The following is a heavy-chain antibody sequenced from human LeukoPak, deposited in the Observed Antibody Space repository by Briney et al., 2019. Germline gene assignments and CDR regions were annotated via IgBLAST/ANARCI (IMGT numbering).Heavy chain of an antibody. CDR2: IYYSGST. J-gene: IGHJ4*02. D-gene: IGHD3-10*01. V-gene: IGHV4-39*01. CDR1: GGSISSSSYY. CDR3: ASLLWFGELTLDY. Sequence: SETLSLTCTVSGGSISSSSYYWGWIRQPPGKGLEWIGSIYYSGSTYYNPSLESRVTISVDTSKNQFSLKLSSVTAADMAVYYCASLLWFGELTLDYWGQGTLVTVSS.